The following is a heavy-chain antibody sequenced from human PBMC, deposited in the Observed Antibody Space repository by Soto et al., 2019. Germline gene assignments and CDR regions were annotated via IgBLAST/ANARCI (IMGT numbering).Heavy chain of an antibody. CDR1: GGSISSGGYY. CDR2: IYYSGST. J-gene: IGHJ5*02. V-gene: IGHV4-31*03. CDR3: ARGVLRFLEWLNWFDP. Sequence: QVQLQESDPGLVKPSQTLSLTCTVSGGSISSGGYYWSWIRQHPGKGLEWIGYIYYSGSTYYNPSLKSRVTISVDTSKNQFSLKLSSVTAADTAVYYCARGVLRFLEWLNWFDPWGQGTLVTVSS. D-gene: IGHD3-3*01.